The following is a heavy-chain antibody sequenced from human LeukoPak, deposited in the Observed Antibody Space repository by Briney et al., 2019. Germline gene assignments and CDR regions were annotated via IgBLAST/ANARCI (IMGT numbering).Heavy chain of an antibody. Sequence: GGTLRLSCAASGFTFSSYGMSWVRQAPGKGLEWVSAISGSGGSTYYADSVKGRFTISRDNAKNSLYLQMNSLRAEDTAVYYCARDKGGGTFDYWGQGTLVTVSS. V-gene: IGHV3-23*01. J-gene: IGHJ4*02. D-gene: IGHD3-16*01. CDR3: ARDKGGGTFDY. CDR2: ISGSGGST. CDR1: GFTFSSYG.